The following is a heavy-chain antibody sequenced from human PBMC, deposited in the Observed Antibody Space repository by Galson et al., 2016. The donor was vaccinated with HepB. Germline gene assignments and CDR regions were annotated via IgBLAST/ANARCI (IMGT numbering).Heavy chain of an antibody. Sequence: SLRLSCAASGFTFSTYAMHWVRQAPGKGLEWVAVISYDGSNRYYADSVKGRFTISRDKSKNTLYLRMNSLRPEDTAVYYCASVENFDYWGQGTLVTVSS. CDR1: GFTFSTYA. V-gene: IGHV3-30-3*01. CDR2: ISYDGSNR. D-gene: IGHD5-24*01. J-gene: IGHJ4*02. CDR3: ASVENFDY.